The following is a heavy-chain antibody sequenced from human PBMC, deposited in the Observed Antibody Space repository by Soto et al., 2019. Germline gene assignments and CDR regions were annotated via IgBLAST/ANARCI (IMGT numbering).Heavy chain of an antibody. Sequence: QVQLVQSGPEVKKPGASVKVSCKTSGYTFTSYGITWVRQAPGQGLEWMGWITTDKGKTTYAQKRHGRVTMTTDTSTSTADMAPRSLRSDDTAVYLCATRSPAFDYWGQGTLVTVAS. CDR2: ITTDKGKT. CDR3: ATRSPAFDY. V-gene: IGHV1-18*01. J-gene: IGHJ4*02. CDR1: GYTFTSYG.